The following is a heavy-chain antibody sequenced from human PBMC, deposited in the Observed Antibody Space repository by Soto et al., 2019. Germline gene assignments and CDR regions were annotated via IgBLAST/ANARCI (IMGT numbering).Heavy chain of an antibody. CDR3: ARDTQITILVPLGGMDV. V-gene: IGHV3-30-3*01. Sequence: PGGSLRLSWAAAGFTFSSYAMHWVRQPPATGRRWVAVISYDRSNKYYADSVKGRFTISRDNSKNTLHLQMNSKRAEDTAVYYYARDTQITILVPLGGMDVWGQGTTVTVSS. CDR2: ISYDRSNK. D-gene: IGHD3-3*01. CDR1: GFTFSSYA. J-gene: IGHJ6*02.